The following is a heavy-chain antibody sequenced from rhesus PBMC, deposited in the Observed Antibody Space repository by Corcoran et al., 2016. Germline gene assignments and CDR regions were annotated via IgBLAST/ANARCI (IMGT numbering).Heavy chain of an antibody. CDR3: ATDTVTGTGSITS. V-gene: IGHV3S5*01. CDR2: IIGDGGST. Sequence: EVQLVETGGGLVQPGGSLKLSCAACGFTFSNYGLNWVRQAPGKVLEWVSVIIGDGGSTFYADSVKGRFTISRDNSKNTVSLQMNSLRAEDTAVYYCATDTVTGTGSITSWGQGVLVTVSS. J-gene: IGHJ4*01. CDR1: GFTFSNYG. D-gene: IGHD3-34*01.